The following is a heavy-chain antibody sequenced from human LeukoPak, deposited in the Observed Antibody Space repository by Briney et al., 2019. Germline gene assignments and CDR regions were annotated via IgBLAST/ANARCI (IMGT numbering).Heavy chain of an antibody. CDR1: GYTFTSYA. CDR2: INTNTGNP. Sequence: ASVKVSCKSSGYTFTSYAMNWVRQVPGRGLDWMGWINTNTGNPTYAHGFTGRFVFSLDTSVSTAYLQISSLKAEDTAVYYCARDRMYSSGWAYYYYYYGMDVWGQGTTVTVSS. J-gene: IGHJ6*02. D-gene: IGHD6-19*01. V-gene: IGHV7-4-1*02. CDR3: ARDRMYSSGWAYYYYYYGMDV.